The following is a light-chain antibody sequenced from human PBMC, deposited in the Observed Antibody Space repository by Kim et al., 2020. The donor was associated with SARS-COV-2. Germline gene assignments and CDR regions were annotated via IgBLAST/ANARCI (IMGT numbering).Light chain of an antibody. Sequence: IVLTQSPVALSLSPGERATLSCRASQRLTSNPFSWYQHQPRQRPRLLTYAAPSRATGVPDRFSGSGSGTDFTLTITRLGRENFAVYYCQQYGSSALSTFGQRTRREIK. CDR3: QQYGSSALST. V-gene: IGKV3-20*01. CDR1: QRLTSNP. CDR2: AAP. J-gene: IGKJ5*01.